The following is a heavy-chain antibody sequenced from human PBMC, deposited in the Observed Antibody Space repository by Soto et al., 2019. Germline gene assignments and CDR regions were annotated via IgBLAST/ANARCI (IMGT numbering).Heavy chain of an antibody. V-gene: IGHV3-30-3*01. J-gene: IGHJ4*02. CDR3: ARDQSSGWYY. CDR2: ISYDGSNK. CDR1: GFTFSSYA. Sequence: GGSLRLSCAASGFTFSSYAMHWVRQAPGKGLEWVAVISYDGSNKYYADSVKGRFTISRDNSKNTLYLQMNSLRAEDTAVYYCARDQSSGWYYWGQGTLVTVSS. D-gene: IGHD6-19*01.